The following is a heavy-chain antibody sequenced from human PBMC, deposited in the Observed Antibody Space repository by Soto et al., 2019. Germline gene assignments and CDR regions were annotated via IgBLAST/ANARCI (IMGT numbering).Heavy chain of an antibody. Sequence: QVQLQESGPRLVKPSETLSLTCVVSGGAFSTYSWSWIRQTPGRGLEWIANSHYTGTTHYNPSLKSRVTVSVDPSQNQSSLRLTSVNAADTAIYFCRRDRGGVGWWCDLWGRGTLVTVAS. D-gene: IGHD2-21*01. J-gene: IGHJ2*01. CDR3: RRDRGGVGWWCDL. V-gene: IGHV4-59*01. CDR2: SHYTGTT. CDR1: GGAFSTYS.